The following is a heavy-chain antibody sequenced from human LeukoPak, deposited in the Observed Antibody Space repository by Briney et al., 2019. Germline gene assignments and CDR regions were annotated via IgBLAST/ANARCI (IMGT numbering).Heavy chain of an antibody. CDR2: IRSKTYGGTT. J-gene: IGHJ4*02. D-gene: IGHD3-16*01. V-gene: IGHV3-49*05. CDR3: SRVIFWGRPFDY. CDR1: GFSFGDYA. Sequence: KPGRSLRLSCTASGFSFGDYAMSWFRQAPGKGLEWVGFIRSKTYGGTTEYAASVKGRFTISRDDSKTITHLQVKSLKTEDTAVYYCSRVIFWGRPFDYWGQGTLVTVSS.